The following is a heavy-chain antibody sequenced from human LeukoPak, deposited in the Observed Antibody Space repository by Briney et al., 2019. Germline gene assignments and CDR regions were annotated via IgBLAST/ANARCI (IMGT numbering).Heavy chain of an antibody. CDR3: ARHQSYGSGSYYAPFDY. CDR1: GGSVSSSSYY. D-gene: IGHD3-10*01. CDR2: IYYSGST. V-gene: IGHV4-39*01. J-gene: IGHJ4*02. Sequence: PSETLSLTCTVSGGSVSSSSYYWGWIRQPPMKGLEWIGSIYYSGSTESNLSLKSRVTISVDTSRNQFSLKLTSVTAAGTAVYYCARHQSYGSGSYYAPFDYWGQGILVTVSS.